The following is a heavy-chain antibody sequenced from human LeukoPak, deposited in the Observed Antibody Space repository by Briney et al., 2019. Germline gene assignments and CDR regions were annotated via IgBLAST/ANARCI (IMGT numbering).Heavy chain of an antibody. V-gene: IGHV1-2*02. CDR2: ISPNSGGT. J-gene: IGHJ4*02. CDR3: ARGGGRYSVDY. Sequence: ASVKASCKAFGYAFSYYYMHWVRQAPGQGLEWIGWISPNSGGTKYVQKFQGRVTMTRDTSITTVYMELSGLSFDDTAVYYCARGGGRYSVDYWGQGTLVIVSS. CDR1: GYAFSYYY. D-gene: IGHD1-26*01.